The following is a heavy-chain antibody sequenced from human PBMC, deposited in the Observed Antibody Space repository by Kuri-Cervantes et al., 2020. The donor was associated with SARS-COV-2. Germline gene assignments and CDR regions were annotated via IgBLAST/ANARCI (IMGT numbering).Heavy chain of an antibody. CDR2: ISSSSSTM. CDR3: ARADIVVVPAAMTKGHYFDY. V-gene: IGHV3-48*01. J-gene: IGHJ4*02. Sequence: GESLKISCAASGFTFSSYSMNWVRQAPGKGLEWVSYISSSSSTMYYADSVKGRFTISRDNSKNTLYLQMNSLRAEDTAVYYCARADIVVVPAAMTKGHYFDYWGQGTLVTVSS. D-gene: IGHD2-2*01. CDR1: GFTFSSYS.